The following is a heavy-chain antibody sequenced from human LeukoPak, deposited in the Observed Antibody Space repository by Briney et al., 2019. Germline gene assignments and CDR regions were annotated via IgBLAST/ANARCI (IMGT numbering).Heavy chain of an antibody. CDR1: GFTFSSYS. V-gene: IGHV3-48*01. D-gene: IGHD6-13*01. J-gene: IGHJ4*02. CDR2: ISSSSSTI. Sequence: RGSLRHSSAASGFTFSSYSMNWVRQAPGKGLEWVSYISSSSSTIYYADSVKGRFTISRDNAKNSLYLQMNSLRAEDTAVYYCARAYCSSPPFDYWGQGTVVMVSS. CDR3: ARAYCSSPPFDY.